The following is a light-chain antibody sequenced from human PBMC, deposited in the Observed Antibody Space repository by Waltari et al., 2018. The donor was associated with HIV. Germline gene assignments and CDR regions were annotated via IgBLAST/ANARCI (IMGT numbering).Light chain of an antibody. J-gene: IGKJ4*01. CDR1: QTVTSD. CDR2: GAS. V-gene: IGKV3D-15*01. CDR3: QQYADWPFT. Sequence: ATLSCRASQTVTSDLAWYQQKPGQAPRLLFYGASTRATGIPIRFSGSGSGTDFTLTISSLQSEDLAVYYCQQYADWPFTFGGGTKVEI.